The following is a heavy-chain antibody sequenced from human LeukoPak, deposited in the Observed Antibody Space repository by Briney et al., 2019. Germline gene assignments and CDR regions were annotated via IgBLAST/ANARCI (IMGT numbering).Heavy chain of an antibody. J-gene: IGHJ4*02. CDR1: GFNFGSYS. CDR3: ARKSASGNYPLDY. CDR2: ISADSATT. V-gene: IGHV3-23*01. D-gene: IGHD3-10*01. Sequence: PGGSLRLSCAASGFNFGSYSMTWVRQAPGKGLEWVSVISADSATTFYADSVKGRFTISRDNAKNTVFLQMSSLRAEGTALYYCARKSASGNYPLDYWGQGTLVTVSS.